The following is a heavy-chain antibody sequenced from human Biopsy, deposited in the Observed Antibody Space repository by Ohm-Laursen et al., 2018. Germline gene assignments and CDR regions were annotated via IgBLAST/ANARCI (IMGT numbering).Heavy chain of an antibody. CDR3: VRGRAY. J-gene: IGHJ4*02. Sequence: SLRLSCAASGFTVSITYMSWVRQAPGKGLEWVSIIYLDGNTYYTDSVKGRFTIPRDNSKNALYLQMNSLRPADTAKYYCVRGRAYWGQGTLVTGSS. CDR2: IYLDGNT. CDR1: GFTVSITY. V-gene: IGHV3-53*01.